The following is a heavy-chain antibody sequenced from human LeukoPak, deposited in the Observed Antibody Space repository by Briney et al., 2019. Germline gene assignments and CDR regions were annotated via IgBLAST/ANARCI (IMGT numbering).Heavy chain of an antibody. CDR1: GGTFSSYA. V-gene: IGHV1-2*02. D-gene: IGHD5-24*01. Sequence: ASVKVSCKASGGTFSSYAISWVRQAPGQGLQWMGWINPNSGDTNYAQNSQGRVTMTRDTSISTAYMELNSLTSDDTAVYYCARGGDGNRRDFDYWGQGTLVTVSS. CDR2: INPNSGDT. J-gene: IGHJ4*02. CDR3: ARGGDGNRRDFDY.